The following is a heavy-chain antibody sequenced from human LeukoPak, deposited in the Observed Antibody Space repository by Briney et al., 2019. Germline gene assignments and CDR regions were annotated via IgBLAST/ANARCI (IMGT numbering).Heavy chain of an antibody. CDR3: ARITGTNLHY. CDR1: GGSISSSSYY. CDR2: IYYSGST. V-gene: IGHV4-39*01. J-gene: IGHJ4*02. D-gene: IGHD1-7*01. Sequence: SETLSLTCTVSGGSISSSSYYWGWIRQPPGKGLEWIGSIYYSGSTYYNPSLKSRVTISVDTSKNQFSLKLSSVTAADTAVYYCARITGTNLHYWGQGTLVTVSS.